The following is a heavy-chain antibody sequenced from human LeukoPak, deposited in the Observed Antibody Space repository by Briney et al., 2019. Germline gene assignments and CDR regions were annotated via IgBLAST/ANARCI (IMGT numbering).Heavy chain of an antibody. CDR3: AKNGDRGAYCSGGSCYPYYYYNMDV. Sequence: GGSLRLSCAASGFTFSSFGMSWVRQAPGKGLECVSAISSTVGTAYYADSVKGRFTISRDNSKNTLYLQMNSLRAEDTAIYYCAKNGDRGAYCSGGSCYPYYYYNMDVWGKGTTVTISS. CDR1: GFTFSSFG. V-gene: IGHV3-23*01. CDR2: ISSTVGTA. D-gene: IGHD2-15*01. J-gene: IGHJ6*03.